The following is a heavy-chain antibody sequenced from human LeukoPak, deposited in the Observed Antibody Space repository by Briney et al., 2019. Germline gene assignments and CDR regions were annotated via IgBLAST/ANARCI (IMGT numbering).Heavy chain of an antibody. Sequence: GGSLRLSCADSGFTFSSYDMTWVRQTPGKGLEWVALISRSGGTTYYADSVKGRFTISRDNSKNTLYLQMNSLRAEDTAEYYCAKRGGTESFYYFYYMDVWGKGTTVTVSS. D-gene: IGHD2-15*01. CDR2: ISRSGGTT. V-gene: IGHV3-23*01. J-gene: IGHJ6*03. CDR1: GFTFSSYD. CDR3: AKRGGTESFYYFYYMDV.